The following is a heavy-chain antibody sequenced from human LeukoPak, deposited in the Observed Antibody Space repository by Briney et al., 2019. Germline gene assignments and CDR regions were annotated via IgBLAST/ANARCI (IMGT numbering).Heavy chain of an antibody. CDR1: GFTSSSYG. J-gene: IGHJ5*02. CDR3: ARERAMVRGVIVRGIWFDP. Sequence: GGSLRLSCAASGFTSSSYGMTWVRQAPGKGLEWVSVISASGGSTNYADSVKGRFTISRDNSKNTLYLQMNSLRAEDTAVYYCARERAMVRGVIVRGIWFDPWGQGTLVTVSS. V-gene: IGHV3-23*01. CDR2: ISASGGST. D-gene: IGHD3-10*01.